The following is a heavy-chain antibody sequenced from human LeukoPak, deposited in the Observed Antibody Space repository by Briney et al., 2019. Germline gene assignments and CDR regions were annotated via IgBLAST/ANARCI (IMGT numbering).Heavy chain of an antibody. J-gene: IGHJ4*02. V-gene: IGHV5-51*01. CDR2: IYPGDSDT. CDR3: ASATYSYGRYFDY. D-gene: IGHD5-18*01. CDR1: GYSFTSYW. Sequence: GESLKISCKGSGYSFTSYWIGWVRQMPGKGLGWMGIIYPGDSDTRYSPSFQGQVTISADKSISTAYLQWSSLKASDTAMYYCASATYSYGRYFDYWGQGTLVTVSS.